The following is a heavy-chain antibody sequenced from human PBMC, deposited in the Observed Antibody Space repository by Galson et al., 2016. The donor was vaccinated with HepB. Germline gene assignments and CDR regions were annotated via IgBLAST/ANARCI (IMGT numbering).Heavy chain of an antibody. CDR3: AKAPQWRSARFDP. Sequence: SLRLSCAASGFSFDDYTMHWVRQAPGKGLEWVSGISWNSGNMAYADSVKGRFTISRENAKNSLYLQMNSLRPEDTALYYCAKAPQWRSARFDPWGQGTLVTVSS. V-gene: IGHV3-9*01. D-gene: IGHD6-6*01. CDR2: ISWNSGNM. CDR1: GFSFDDYT. J-gene: IGHJ5*02.